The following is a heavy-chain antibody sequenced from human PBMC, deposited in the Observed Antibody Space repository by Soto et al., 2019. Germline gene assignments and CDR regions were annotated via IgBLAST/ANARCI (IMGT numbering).Heavy chain of an antibody. CDR3: ARDRCSSTSCYRWFDP. J-gene: IGHJ5*02. CDR1: GGTFTYHT. D-gene: IGHD2-2*02. CDR2: IIPLSNIT. V-gene: IGHV1-69*13. Sequence: ASVKVSCKASGGTFTYHTVSWVRQSPGQGLEWMGGIIPLSNITTYAQKFQGRVTITADESTSTAYLELRSLTSDDTAVHFCARDRCSSTSCYRWFDPWGQGTLVTVSS.